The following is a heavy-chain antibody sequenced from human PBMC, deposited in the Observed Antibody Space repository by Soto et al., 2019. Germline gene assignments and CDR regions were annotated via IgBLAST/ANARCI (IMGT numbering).Heavy chain of an antibody. CDR1: GGSISSSSYY. J-gene: IGHJ4*02. Sequence: SETLSLTCTVSGGSISSSSYYWCWIRHPPGKGLEWIGSIYYSGSTYYNPSLKSRVTISVDTSKNQFSLKLSSVTAADTAVYYCARTYAIVVVTNTHFDYWGQGTLVTVSS. V-gene: IGHV4-39*01. CDR2: IYYSGST. CDR3: ARTYAIVVVTNTHFDY. D-gene: IGHD3-22*01.